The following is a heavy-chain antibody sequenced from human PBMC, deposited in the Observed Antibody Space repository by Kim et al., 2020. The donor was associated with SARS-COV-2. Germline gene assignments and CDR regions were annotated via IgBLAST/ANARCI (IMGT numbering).Heavy chain of an antibody. CDR2: ISYDGSNK. D-gene: IGHD1-1*01. Sequence: GGSLRLSCAASGFTFSSYAMHWVRQAPGKGLEWVAVISYDGSNKYYADSVKGRFTISRDNSKNTLYLQMNSLRAEDTAVYYCARSAPTGTTGENWFDPWGQGTLVTVSS. V-gene: IGHV3-30*04. J-gene: IGHJ5*02. CDR1: GFTFSSYA. CDR3: ARSAPTGTTGENWFDP.